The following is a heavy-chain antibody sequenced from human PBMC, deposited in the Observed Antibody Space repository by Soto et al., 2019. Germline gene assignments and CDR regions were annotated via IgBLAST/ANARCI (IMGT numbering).Heavy chain of an antibody. D-gene: IGHD3-22*01. CDR2: IYSGGST. J-gene: IGHJ4*02. V-gene: IGHV3-53*01. CDR3: ARDTYYCDSSGQPY. Sequence: EVQLVESGGGLIQPGGSLRVSCAASGFTVSRSYMSWVRQAPGKGLEWVSVIYSGGSTNYADSVKGRFTISRDNSKNTLYLQMNSLRVEDTAVYYCARDTYYCDSSGQPYWGQGTLVTVSS. CDR1: GFTVSRSY.